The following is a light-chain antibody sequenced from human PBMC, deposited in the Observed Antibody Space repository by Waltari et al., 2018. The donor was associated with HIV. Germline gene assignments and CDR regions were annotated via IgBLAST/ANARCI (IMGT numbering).Light chain of an antibody. V-gene: IGKV3-11*01. CDR3: QQRRAWPIT. CDR1: QSVFTY. Sequence: EIVLTQSPVTLSFSVGERATVPCRASQSVFTYLAWYHQRPGQPPRLLIYDDSNRATGIPPRFSASGSGTDFNLTISGLESEDFGLYFCQQRRAWPITFGQGTKVEIK. CDR2: DDS. J-gene: IGKJ2*01.